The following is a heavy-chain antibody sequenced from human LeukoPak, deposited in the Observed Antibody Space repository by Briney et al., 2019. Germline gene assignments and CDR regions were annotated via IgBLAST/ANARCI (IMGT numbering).Heavy chain of an antibody. Sequence: SETLSLTFAVYGGSFSGYYWSWVRQPPGKGGEGGGGINHSGSTNYNPSLKSRVTISVDTSKNQFSLKLSSVTAADTAVYYCARSNRVLKAAAGLPSYYYYMDVWGKGTTVTVSS. CDR1: GGSFSGYY. CDR3: ARSNRVLKAAAGLPSYYYYMDV. V-gene: IGHV4-34*01. J-gene: IGHJ6*03. CDR2: INHSGST. D-gene: IGHD6-13*01.